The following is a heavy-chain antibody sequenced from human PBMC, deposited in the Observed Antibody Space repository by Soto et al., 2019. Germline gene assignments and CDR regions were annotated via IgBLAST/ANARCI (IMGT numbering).Heavy chain of an antibody. J-gene: IGHJ4*02. D-gene: IGHD5-12*01. CDR2: ISYDGSNK. CDR3: ARDVSAYGRFDY. CDR1: GFTFSSYA. Sequence: QVQLVESGGGVVQPGRSLRLSCAASGFTFSSYAMHWVRQAPGKGLEWVAVISYDGSNKYYADSVKGRFTISRDNSKNTLYLHMNRLRAEDTAVYYCARDVSAYGRFDYWGQGTLVTVSS. V-gene: IGHV3-30-3*01.